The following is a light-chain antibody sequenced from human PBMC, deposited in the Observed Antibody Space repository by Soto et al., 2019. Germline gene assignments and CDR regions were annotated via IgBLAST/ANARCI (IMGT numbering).Light chain of an antibody. Sequence: QSALTQPASVSGSPGQSITISCTGTSSDVGSYNLVSWYQQHPGKAPKVMIYEVNKRPSGVSNRFPGAKSGNTAYLTISGLQAEDEAYYHCCSYAGSSSLVFGGGTKLTVL. J-gene: IGLJ3*02. CDR1: SSDVGSYNL. V-gene: IGLV2-23*02. CDR3: CSYAGSSSLV. CDR2: EVN.